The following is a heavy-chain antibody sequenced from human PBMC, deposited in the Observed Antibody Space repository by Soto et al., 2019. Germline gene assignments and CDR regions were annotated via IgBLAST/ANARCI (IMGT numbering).Heavy chain of an antibody. CDR1: GFTFSDYY. Sequence: PGGSLRLSCVASGFTFSDYYISWIRQAPGKGLEWLSYISVRGSSIYYADSAKGRFTISRDNAKNSQYLQMDSLRAEDTAVYYCARDVSRRWLVRGAFDLWGQGTMVTVSS. V-gene: IGHV3-11*01. J-gene: IGHJ3*01. CDR3: ARDVSRRWLVRGAFDL. CDR2: ISVRGSSI. D-gene: IGHD6-19*01.